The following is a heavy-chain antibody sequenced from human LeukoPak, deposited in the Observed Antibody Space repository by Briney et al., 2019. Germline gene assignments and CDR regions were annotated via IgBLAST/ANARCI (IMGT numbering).Heavy chain of an antibody. D-gene: IGHD1-26*01. V-gene: IGHV4-59*01. Sequence: SETLSLTCTVSGGSISSYYWSWIRQPPGKGLEWIGYIYYSGSTNYNPSLKSRVTISVDTSKNQFSLKLSSVTAADTAVYYCARGGGSYSPDYFDYWGQGTLVTVSS. CDR1: GGSISSYY. J-gene: IGHJ4*02. CDR2: IYYSGST. CDR3: ARGGGSYSPDYFDY.